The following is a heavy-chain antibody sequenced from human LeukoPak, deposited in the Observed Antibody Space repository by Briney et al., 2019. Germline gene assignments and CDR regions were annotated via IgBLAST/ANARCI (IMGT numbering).Heavy chain of an antibody. CDR1: GASISPDY. CDR3: ARDAYYYDSSGYPGYYYYGMDV. V-gene: IGHV4-59*12. D-gene: IGHD3-22*01. Sequence: SETLSLTCTVSGASISPDYWSWIRQPPGKGLQFIGYIHYSGRTNYNPSLTSRVTISVDTSKNQLSLKLSSVTAADTAVYYCARDAYYYDSSGYPGYYYYGMDVWGQGTTVTVSS. CDR2: IHYSGRT. J-gene: IGHJ6*02.